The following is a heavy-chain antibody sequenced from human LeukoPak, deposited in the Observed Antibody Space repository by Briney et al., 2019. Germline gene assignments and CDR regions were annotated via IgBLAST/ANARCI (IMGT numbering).Heavy chain of an antibody. CDR3: ARDLGYSSSWSY. D-gene: IGHD6-13*01. V-gene: IGHV3-66*01. CDR1: GLTVSSNY. CDR2: IYSGGST. Sequence: GGSLRLSCAASGLTVSSNYMSWVRQAPGKGLEWVSVIYSGGSTYYADSVKGRFTISRDNSKNTLYLQMNSLRAEDTAVYYCARDLGYSSSWSYWGQGTLVTVSS. J-gene: IGHJ4*02.